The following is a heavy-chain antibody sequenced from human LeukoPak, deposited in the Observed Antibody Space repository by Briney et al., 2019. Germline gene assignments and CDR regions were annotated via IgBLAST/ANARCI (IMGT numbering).Heavy chain of an antibody. V-gene: IGHV3-30*04. J-gene: IGHJ4*02. CDR2: ISYDGSNK. CDR3: ARASNDYGDYDY. Sequence: GGSLRLSCAASGFTFSSYAMHWVRQAPGKGLEWVAVISYDGSNKYYADSVKGRFTISRDNSKNTLYLQMNSLRAEDTAVYYCARASNDYGDYDYWGQGTLSPSPQ. D-gene: IGHD4-17*01. CDR1: GFTFSSYA.